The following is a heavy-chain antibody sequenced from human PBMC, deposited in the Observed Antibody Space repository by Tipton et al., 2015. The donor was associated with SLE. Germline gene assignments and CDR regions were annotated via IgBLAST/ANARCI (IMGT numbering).Heavy chain of an antibody. CDR3: AKKSAAADFRGAFDI. CDR2: IRYDGSNK. CDR1: GFTFSSYD. D-gene: IGHD6-13*01. Sequence: SLRLSCAASGFTFSSYDMHWVRQAPGKGLEWVAFIRYDGSNKYYADSVKGRFTISRGNSKNTLYLQMNSLRPEDTAVYYCAKKSAAADFRGAFDIWGQGTMVTVSS. V-gene: IGHV3-30*02. J-gene: IGHJ3*02.